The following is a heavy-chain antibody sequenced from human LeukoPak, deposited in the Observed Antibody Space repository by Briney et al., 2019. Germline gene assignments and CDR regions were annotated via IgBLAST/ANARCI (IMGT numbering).Heavy chain of an antibody. Sequence: PGGSLRLSCVASGFTFSSYSMNWVRQAPGKGLEWVSFISSSSSYIYYADSVKGRFTISRDNAKNSLYVEMNSLRVEDTAVYYCAKPRLRYFDWLSSLDYWGQGTLVTVSS. CDR1: GFTFSSYS. J-gene: IGHJ4*02. CDR2: ISSSSSYI. D-gene: IGHD3-9*01. CDR3: AKPRLRYFDWLSSLDY. V-gene: IGHV3-21*01.